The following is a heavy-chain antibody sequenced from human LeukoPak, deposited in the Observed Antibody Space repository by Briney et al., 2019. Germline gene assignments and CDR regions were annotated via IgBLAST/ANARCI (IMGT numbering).Heavy chain of an antibody. V-gene: IGHV4-39*07. J-gene: IGHJ4*02. D-gene: IGHD6-13*01. CDR1: GGSISSSSYY. Sequence: SETLSLTCTVSGGSISSSSYYWGWIRQPPGKGLEWIGSIYYSGSTYYNPSLKSRVTISVDTSKNQFSLKLSSVTAADTAVYYCARIYPGYSSSWSDYWGQGTLVTVSS. CDR3: ARIYPGYSSSWSDY. CDR2: IYYSGST.